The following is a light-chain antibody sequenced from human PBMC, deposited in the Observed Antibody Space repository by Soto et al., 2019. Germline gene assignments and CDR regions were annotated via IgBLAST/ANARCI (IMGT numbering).Light chain of an antibody. Sequence: QSVLTQPRSVSGSPGQSVTISCTGTSRDVGAYNFVSWYQQHPGKAPKLMIYDVNKRPSGVPDRFSASKSANTATLTISGLQAEDEADYYCCSYGGTYSFADFFGTGTKLTVL. V-gene: IGLV2-11*01. CDR3: CSYGGTYSFADF. CDR1: SRDVGAYNF. J-gene: IGLJ1*01. CDR2: DVN.